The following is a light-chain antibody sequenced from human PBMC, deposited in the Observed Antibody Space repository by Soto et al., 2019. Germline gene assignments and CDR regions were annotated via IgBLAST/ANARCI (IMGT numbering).Light chain of an antibody. V-gene: IGKV1-39*01. J-gene: IGKJ2*01. CDR2: AAS. Sequence: DIQMTQSPSSLSASVGDRVTITCRASQTISSYLNWYQQKPGKAPKLLIYAASSLHSGVPSRFSGSGSGTDFTLTIVSLQPEDFATYFCQQSFSIPYTFGLGTNLDIK. CDR3: QQSFSIPYT. CDR1: QTISSY.